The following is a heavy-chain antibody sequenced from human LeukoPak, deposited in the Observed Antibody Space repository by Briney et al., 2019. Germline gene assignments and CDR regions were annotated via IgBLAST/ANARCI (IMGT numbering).Heavy chain of an antibody. CDR3: AQVWGY. V-gene: IGHV4-4*03. CDR2: ISHSGST. J-gene: IGHJ4*02. D-gene: IGHD3-16*01. CDR1: GASIAISNW. Sequence: PETLSLTCAVSGASIAISNWWTWVRQPPEKGLEWIGEISHSGSTAYNPSLKSRVTISIDKSKNQLSLILTSVTAADTAMYYCAQVWGYWGQGTLVTVSS.